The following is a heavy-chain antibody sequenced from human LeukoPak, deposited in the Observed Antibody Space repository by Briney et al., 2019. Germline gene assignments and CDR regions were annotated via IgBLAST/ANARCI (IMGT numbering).Heavy chain of an antibody. J-gene: IGHJ4*02. CDR2: INPNSGGT. CDR1: GCTFTGYY. D-gene: IGHD6-6*01. Sequence: GASVKDTCKASGCTFTGYYMHWVRQAPGQGLEWMGWINPNSGGTNYAQKFQGWVTMTRDTSISTAYMELSRLRSDDTAVYYCARDGQLVPFDYWGQGTLVTVSS. CDR3: ARDGQLVPFDY. V-gene: IGHV1-2*04.